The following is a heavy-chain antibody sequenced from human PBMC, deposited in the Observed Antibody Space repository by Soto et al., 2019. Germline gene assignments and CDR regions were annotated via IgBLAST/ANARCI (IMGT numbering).Heavy chain of an antibody. D-gene: IGHD3-3*01. CDR3: AKALLPHPEENYDFWSGYYTSFDY. V-gene: IGHV3-23*01. J-gene: IGHJ4*02. Sequence: GGSLRLSCAASGFTFSSYAMSWVRQAPGKGLEWVSAISGSGGSTYYADSVKGRFTISRDNSKNTLYLQMNSLRAEDTAVYYCAKALLPHPEENYDFWSGYYTSFDYWGQGTLVTVSS. CDR2: ISGSGGST. CDR1: GFTFSSYA.